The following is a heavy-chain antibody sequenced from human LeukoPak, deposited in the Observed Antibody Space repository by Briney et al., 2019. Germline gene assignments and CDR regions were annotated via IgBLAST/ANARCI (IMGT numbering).Heavy chain of an antibody. J-gene: IGHJ4*02. Sequence: GESLKISCKGSGFSFITYWIGWVRQTPGKGLEWMGIIYPDDSETRYSPSFQGQVTISADKSITTAYLQWSSLKASDTAIYYCARSLVGATYFDYWGQGTLVTVSS. CDR3: ARSLVGATYFDY. CDR1: GFSFITYW. V-gene: IGHV5-51*01. D-gene: IGHD1-26*01. CDR2: IYPDDSET.